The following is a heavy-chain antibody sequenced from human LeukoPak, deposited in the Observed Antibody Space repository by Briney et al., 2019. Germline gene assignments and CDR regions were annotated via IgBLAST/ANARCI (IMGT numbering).Heavy chain of an antibody. V-gene: IGHV3-66*01. CDR1: GFTVSSNY. J-gene: IGHJ4*02. Sequence: GRSLRLSCAASGFTVSSNYMTWVRQAPGKGLEWVSVIYSGGSTYYADSVKGRFTISRDNSKHTLYLQMNSLRAEDTAVYYCASARGYCSGGSCYSDYWGQGTLVTVSS. D-gene: IGHD2-15*01. CDR2: IYSGGST. CDR3: ASARGYCSGGSCYSDY.